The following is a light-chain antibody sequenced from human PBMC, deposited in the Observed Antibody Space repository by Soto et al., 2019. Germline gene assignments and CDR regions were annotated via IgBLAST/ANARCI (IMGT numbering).Light chain of an antibody. CDR3: QQYGSSPPGIT. CDR1: QSVSSSY. J-gene: IGKJ4*01. CDR2: GAS. Sequence: EVVLTQSPGTLSLSPGEGATLSCRASQSVSSSYLAWYQQKPGQAPRLLIYGASSRATGIPDRFSGSGSGTDFTLTISRLEPEDFAVYYCQQYGSSPPGITFGGGTKVEIK. V-gene: IGKV3-20*01.